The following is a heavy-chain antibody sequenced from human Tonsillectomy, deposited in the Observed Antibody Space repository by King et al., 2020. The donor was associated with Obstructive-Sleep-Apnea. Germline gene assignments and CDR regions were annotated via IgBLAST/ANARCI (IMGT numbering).Heavy chain of an antibody. J-gene: IGHJ6*02. CDR1: GFTFSSYD. CDR3: ARDQGDFYGSGMDV. Sequence: VQLVESGGGLVQPGVSLRLSWAASGFTFSSYDMHWVRQVTGKSLEWVSVIGTACDTYCPCSVKGRFTISRENVTNSLYLQMNSLRAGDTAVYYCARDQGDFYGSGMDVWGQGTTVTVSS. V-gene: IGHV3-13*01. D-gene: IGHD3-10*01. CDR2: IGTACDT.